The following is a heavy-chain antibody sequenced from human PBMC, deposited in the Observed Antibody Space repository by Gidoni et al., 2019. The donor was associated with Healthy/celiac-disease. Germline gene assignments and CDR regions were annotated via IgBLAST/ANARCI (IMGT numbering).Heavy chain of an antibody. V-gene: IGHV3-66*02. CDR1: GFTVSTNY. D-gene: IGHD3-10*01. CDR2: IYSGGST. J-gene: IGHJ4*02. Sequence: EVQLVESGGGLVQPGGYLSRSCAAPGFTVSTNYMSGVRQAPGKGLEWVSVIYSGGSTYYADSVKGRFTISRDNSKNTLYLQMNSLRAEDTAVYYCARGGKVIPLDYWGQGTLVTVSS. CDR3: ARGGKVIPLDY.